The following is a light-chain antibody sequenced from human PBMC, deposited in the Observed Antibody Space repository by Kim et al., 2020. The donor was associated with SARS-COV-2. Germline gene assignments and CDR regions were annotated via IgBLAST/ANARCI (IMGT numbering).Light chain of an antibody. CDR2: AAS. V-gene: IGKV1-39*01. Sequence: DIQMTQSPSSLSASVGDRVTITCRASQSISSYLNWYQQKPGKAPKLLIYAASSLQSGVPSRFSGSGSGTDFTLTTSGLQPXDFATYYCQQSYSTPRTFGQGTKLEI. CDR1: QSISSY. CDR3: QQSYSTPRT. J-gene: IGKJ2*01.